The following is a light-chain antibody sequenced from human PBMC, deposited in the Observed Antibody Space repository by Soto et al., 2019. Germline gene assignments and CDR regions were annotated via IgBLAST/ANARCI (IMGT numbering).Light chain of an antibody. J-gene: IGKJ5*01. CDR2: GAS. CDR3: QQYGSSPPT. CDR1: QSVSRSY. V-gene: IGKV3-20*01. Sequence: EIVLTPSPGTLCFSTRERATLSVGSSQSVSRSYLAWCQQKPGQAPRLLIYGASSRATGIPDRFSGSGSGTDFTLTISRLEPEDFAVYYCQQYGSSPPTFGQGTRLE.